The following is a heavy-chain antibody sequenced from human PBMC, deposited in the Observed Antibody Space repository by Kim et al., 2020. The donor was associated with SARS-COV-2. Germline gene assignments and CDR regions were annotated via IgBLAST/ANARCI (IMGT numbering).Heavy chain of an antibody. J-gene: IGHJ5*02. D-gene: IGHD3-22*01. CDR1: GGSISSYY. CDR2: IYYSGST. Sequence: SETLSLTCTVSGGSISSYYWSWIRQPPGKGLEWIGYIYYSGSTNYNPSLKSRVTISVDTSKNQFSLKLSSVTAADTAVYYCARQRYYYDSSGYRNWFDPWGQGTLVTVSS. V-gene: IGHV4-59*08. CDR3: ARQRYYYDSSGYRNWFDP.